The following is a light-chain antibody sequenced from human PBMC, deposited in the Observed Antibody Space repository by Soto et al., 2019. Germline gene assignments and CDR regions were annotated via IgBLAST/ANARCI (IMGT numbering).Light chain of an antibody. J-gene: IGLJ1*01. CDR3: QVWHSSDPSYV. CDR1: NIGSKN. V-gene: IGLV3-21*04. CDR2: YDT. Sequence: SYELTQPPSVSVAPGKTARITCGGNNIGSKNVHWYQQKPGQAPVLVIYYDTDRPSWIPERFSGSNSGNTATLTISRVEAGDEADYYCQVWHSSDPSYVFGTGTKLTVL.